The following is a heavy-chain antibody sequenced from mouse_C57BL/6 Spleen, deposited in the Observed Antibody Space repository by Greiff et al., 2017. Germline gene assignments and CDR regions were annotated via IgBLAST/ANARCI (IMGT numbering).Heavy chain of an antibody. J-gene: IGHJ2*01. D-gene: IGHD2-3*01. CDR1: GYSITSGYY. V-gene: IGHV3-6*01. CDR3: ARDDGYYDY. Sequence: EVQLKESGPGLVKPSQSLSLTCSVTGYSITSGYYWNWIRQFPGNKLEWMGYISYDGSNNYNPSLKNRISITRDTSKNQFFLKLNSVTTEDTATYYCARDDGYYDYWGQGTTLTVSS. CDR2: ISYDGSN.